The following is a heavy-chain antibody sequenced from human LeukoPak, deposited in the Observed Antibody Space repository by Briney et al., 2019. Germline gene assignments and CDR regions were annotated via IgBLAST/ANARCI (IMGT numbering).Heavy chain of an antibody. J-gene: IGHJ4*02. D-gene: IGHD3-22*01. Sequence: GGSLRLSCAASGFTFTNYAMSWVRQAPGKGLEWVSGIYGSGGSTYYADSVKGRFTISRDNSKNTVYLQMNSLRAEDTAVYYCTTDLRDDIDYWGQGTLVTVSS. CDR2: IYGSGGST. CDR3: TTDLRDDIDY. CDR1: GFTFTNYA. V-gene: IGHV3-23*01.